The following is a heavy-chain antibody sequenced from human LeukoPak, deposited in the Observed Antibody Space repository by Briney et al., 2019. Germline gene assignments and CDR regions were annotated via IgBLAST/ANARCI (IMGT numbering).Heavy chain of an antibody. CDR3: ARDGLYSGSY. V-gene: IGHV3-48*03. Sequence: GGSLRLSCAASGFTFSSYEMNWVRQAPGKGLEWVSYIRSSGDTIYYADSVKGRFTISRDNAKNSLYLQMNSLRAEDTAVYYCARDGLYSGSYWGQGTLVTVSS. CDR1: GFTFSSYE. CDR2: IRSSGDTI. J-gene: IGHJ4*02. D-gene: IGHD1-26*01.